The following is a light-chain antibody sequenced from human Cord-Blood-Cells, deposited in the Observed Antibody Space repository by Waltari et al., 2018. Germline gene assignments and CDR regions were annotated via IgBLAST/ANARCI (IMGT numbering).Light chain of an antibody. V-gene: IGLV2-23*01. Sequence: QAALTQPASVSGSPGQSITISCTGTSSDVGRYNLVAWYQQPPGKAPKLMIYEGSKRPSVVSIRFSGSKSGNPASLTISGLQAEDEADYYCCSYAGSSTWVFGGGTKLPVL. CDR3: CSYAGSSTWV. CDR2: EGS. J-gene: IGLJ3*02. CDR1: SSDVGRYNL.